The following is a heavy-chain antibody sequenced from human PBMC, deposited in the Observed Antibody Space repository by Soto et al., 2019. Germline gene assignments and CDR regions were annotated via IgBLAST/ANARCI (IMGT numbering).Heavy chain of an antibody. V-gene: IGHV4-59*01. D-gene: IGHD2-15*01. Sequence: QVQLQESGPGLVKPSETLSLTCTVSGDSISSFYWSWIRQPPGRGLEWIEYIYYSGSTKYNPALNSRVTISIDTSKTQFSVKVGSVSAADTAVYYCAREIRFVAAGGVGMDVWGQGTTVTVSS. CDR2: IYYSGST. J-gene: IGHJ6*02. CDR3: AREIRFVAAGGVGMDV. CDR1: GDSISSFY.